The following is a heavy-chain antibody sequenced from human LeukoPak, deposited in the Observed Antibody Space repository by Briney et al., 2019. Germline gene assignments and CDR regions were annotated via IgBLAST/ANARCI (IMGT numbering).Heavy chain of an antibody. CDR1: GDTFTTYP. CDR3: AREGDGYHY. V-gene: IGHV1-3*01. CDR2: INAGNGNT. D-gene: IGHD5-24*01. J-gene: IGHJ4*02. Sequence: ASVKVSCKASGDTFTTYPMHWVRQAPGQRLEWMGWINAGNGNTKFSQKFQGSVTITRDTSASTAYMELSSLRSEDTAVYYCAREGDGYHYWGQGTLVTVSS.